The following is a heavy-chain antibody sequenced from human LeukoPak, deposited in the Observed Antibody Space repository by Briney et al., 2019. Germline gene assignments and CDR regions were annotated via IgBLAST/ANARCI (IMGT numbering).Heavy chain of an antibody. V-gene: IGHV3-66*01. CDR2: IYSGGST. Sequence: GGSLRLSCAASGFTVSSNYMSWVRQAPGKGLEWVSVIYSGGSTYYADSVKGRFTISRDNSKNTLYLQMNSLRAEDAAVYYCARGYLRISGWDYWGQGTLVTVSS. CDR3: ARGYLRISGWDY. D-gene: IGHD6-19*01. J-gene: IGHJ4*02. CDR1: GFTVSSNY.